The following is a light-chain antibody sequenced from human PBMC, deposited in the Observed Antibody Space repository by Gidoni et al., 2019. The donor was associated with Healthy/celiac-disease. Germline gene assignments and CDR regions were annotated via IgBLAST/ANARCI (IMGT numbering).Light chain of an antibody. CDR1: QSISSW. J-gene: IGKJ1*01. V-gene: IGKV1-5*01. CDR2: DAA. Sequence: DIQMTQSPSTLSASVGDRVTITCRASQSISSWLAWYQQKPGKATKLLIYDAASLESGAPSRFSGSGSGTEFTLTISRLQPDDFATYYCQQYNSYRTFGQGTKVEIK. CDR3: QQYNSYRT.